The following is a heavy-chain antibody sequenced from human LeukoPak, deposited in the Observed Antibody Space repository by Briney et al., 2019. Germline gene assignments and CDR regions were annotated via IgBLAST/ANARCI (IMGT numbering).Heavy chain of an antibody. CDR1: GFTFSSYS. D-gene: IGHD4-23*01. J-gene: IGHJ6*03. CDR2: ISSSSSYI. Sequence: GGSLRLSCAASGFTFSSYSMNWVRQAPGKGLEWVSSISSSSSYIYYADSVKGRFTISRDNAKNSLYLQMNSLRAEDTAVYYCARRGTYGGNLFYYYMDVWGKGTTATVSS. V-gene: IGHV3-21*01. CDR3: ARRGTYGGNLFYYYMDV.